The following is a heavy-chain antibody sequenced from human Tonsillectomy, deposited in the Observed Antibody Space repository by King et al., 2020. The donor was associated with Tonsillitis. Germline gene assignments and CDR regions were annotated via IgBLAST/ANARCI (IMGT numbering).Heavy chain of an antibody. CDR2: VYYSGIT. J-gene: IGHJ4*02. V-gene: IGHV4-59*01. D-gene: IGHD1-7*01. CDR3: ARGGGYTWNYDEYYFDY. Sequence: QLQESGPGLVKPSETLSLTCIVSGGAISSYYWSWIRQPPGKGLEWIGYVYYSGITNYNPSLQSRVTISVDTSKKQFSLRLTSVTAADTAVYYCARGGGYTWNYDEYYFDYWGQGTLVTVSS. CDR1: GGAISSYY.